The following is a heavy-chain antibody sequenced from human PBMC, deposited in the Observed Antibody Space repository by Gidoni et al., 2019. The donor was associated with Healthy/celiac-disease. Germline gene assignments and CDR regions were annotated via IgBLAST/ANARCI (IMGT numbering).Heavy chain of an antibody. D-gene: IGHD1-20*01. CDR3: AREFEEYNWPGDAFDI. Sequence: EVQLVESGGGLVQPGGSLRLSCAASGFTFSSYSMNWVRQAPGKGLEWVSYISSSSSTIYYADSVKGRFTISRDNAKNSLYLQMNSLRAEDTAVYYCAREFEEYNWPGDAFDIWGQGTMVTVSS. CDR2: ISSSSSTI. J-gene: IGHJ3*02. V-gene: IGHV3-48*01. CDR1: GFTFSSYS.